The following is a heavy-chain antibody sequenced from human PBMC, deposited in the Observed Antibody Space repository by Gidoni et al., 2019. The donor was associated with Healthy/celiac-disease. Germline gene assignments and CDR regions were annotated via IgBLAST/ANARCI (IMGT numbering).Heavy chain of an antibody. CDR3: AGAATPHYYYGMDV. CDR1: GFTFSSYA. V-gene: IGHV3-23*01. Sequence: EVQLLESGGGLVQPGGSLRLSCAASGFTFSSYAMSWVRQAPGKGLEWVSAISGSGGSTYYADSVKGRFTISRDKSKNTLYLQMNSLRAEDTAVYYCAGAATPHYYYGMDVWGQGTTVTVSS. CDR2: ISGSGGST. J-gene: IGHJ6*02. D-gene: IGHD2-15*01.